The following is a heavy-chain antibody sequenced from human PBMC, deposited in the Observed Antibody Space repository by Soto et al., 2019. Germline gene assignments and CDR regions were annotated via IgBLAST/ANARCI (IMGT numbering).Heavy chain of an antibody. J-gene: IGHJ4*02. CDR2: IWYDGSNK. D-gene: IGHD2-15*01. V-gene: IGHV3-33*01. CDR1: GFPFSSYG. CDR3: ARDGYCSGGSCYSVPVFDY. Sequence: PGGSLRLSCAASGFPFSSYGMHWVRQVPGKGLEWVAVIWYDGSNKYYADSVKGRFTISRDNSKNTLYLQMNSLRAEDTAVYYCARDGYCSGGSCYSVPVFDYWGQGT.